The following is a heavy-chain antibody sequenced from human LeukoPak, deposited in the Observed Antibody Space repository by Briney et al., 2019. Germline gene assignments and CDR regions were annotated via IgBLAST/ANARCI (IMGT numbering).Heavy chain of an antibody. CDR1: GGSFSGYY. V-gene: IGHV4-34*01. CDR2: INHSGST. CDR3: ARHPIYDFWSGYNRMAFDI. D-gene: IGHD3-3*01. J-gene: IGHJ3*02. Sequence: PSETLSLTCAVYGGSFSGYYWSWIRQPPGKGLEWIGEINHSGSTNYNPSLKSRVTISVDTSKNQFSLKLSSVTAADTAVYYCARHPIYDFWSGYNRMAFDIWGQGTMVTVSS.